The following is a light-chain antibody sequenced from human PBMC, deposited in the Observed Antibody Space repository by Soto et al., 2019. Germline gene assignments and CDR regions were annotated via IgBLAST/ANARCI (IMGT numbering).Light chain of an antibody. CDR3: QHYNNWPLFT. V-gene: IGKV3-15*01. Sequence: EIVMTQSPGTLSVSPGERATLACRASRGVITKLAWYQQKPGQAPRLLINDASTRATGVPARFSGWGSGTEFTLTISSLQSEDFAVYYCQHYNNWPLFTFGPGTKVDIK. CDR1: RGVITK. CDR2: DAS. J-gene: IGKJ3*01.